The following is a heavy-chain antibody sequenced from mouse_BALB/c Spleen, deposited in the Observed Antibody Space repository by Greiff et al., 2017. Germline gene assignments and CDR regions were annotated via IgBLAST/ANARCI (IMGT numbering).Heavy chain of an antibody. V-gene: IGHV1-7*01. CDR2: INPSTGYT. Sequence: QVQLKESGAELAKPGASVKMSCKASGYTFTSYWMHWVKQRPGQGLEWIGYINPSTGYTEYNQKFKDKATLTADKSSSTAYMQLSSLTSEDSAVYYCARLPNWDVGLWGQGTTLTVSS. J-gene: IGHJ2*01. CDR1: GYTFTSYW. CDR3: ARLPNWDVGL. D-gene: IGHD4-1*01.